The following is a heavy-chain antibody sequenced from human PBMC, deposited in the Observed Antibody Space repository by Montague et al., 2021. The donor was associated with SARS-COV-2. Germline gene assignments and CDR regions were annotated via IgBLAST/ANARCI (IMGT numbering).Heavy chain of an antibody. Sequence: TLSLTCTVSSGSISSGGYYWSWIRQHPGKGLEWIGYIYYSGSAYYNPSLKSRVTISVDTSKNQFSLKLTSVTAADTAVYYCARAVETTVVTHFDYWGQGTLVTVSS. CDR2: IYYSGSA. CDR1: SGSISSGGYY. J-gene: IGHJ4*02. D-gene: IGHD4-23*01. CDR3: ARAVETTVVTHFDY. V-gene: IGHV4-31*03.